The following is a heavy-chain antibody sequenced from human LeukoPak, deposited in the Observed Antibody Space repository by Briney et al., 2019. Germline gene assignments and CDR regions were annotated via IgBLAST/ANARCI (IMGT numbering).Heavy chain of an antibody. V-gene: IGHV4-39*01. CDR2: IYYSEST. J-gene: IGHJ6*03. CDR1: GGSISSSSYY. CDR3: ARGATGAAAGETYYYYMDV. Sequence: AETLSLTCTVSGGSISSSSYYWGWIRQPPGKGLEWIGSIYYSESTYYNPSLKSRVTISVDTSKNQFSLKLSSVTAADTAVYYCARGATGAAAGETYYYYMDVWGKGTTVTVSS. D-gene: IGHD6-13*01.